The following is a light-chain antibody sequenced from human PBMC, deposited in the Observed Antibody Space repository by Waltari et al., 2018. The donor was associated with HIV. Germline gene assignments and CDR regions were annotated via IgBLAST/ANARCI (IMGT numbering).Light chain of an antibody. Sequence: QSALTQPASMSGSPGQSITLSCIRLASHTDSFYSVSWYQHHPGKAPKLVIYDASSRPAGISSRFSGSQSGNTAFLTISGLQAEDEADFYCSSISGGTLVFGGGTTVTVL. CDR1: ASHTDSFYS. V-gene: IGLV2-14*01. J-gene: IGLJ1*01. CDR3: SSISGGTLV. CDR2: DAS.